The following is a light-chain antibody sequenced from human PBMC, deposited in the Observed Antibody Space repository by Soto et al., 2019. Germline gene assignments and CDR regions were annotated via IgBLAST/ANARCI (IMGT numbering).Light chain of an antibody. CDR2: DAS. V-gene: IGKV1-5*01. CDR3: QQYNSYSWT. J-gene: IGKJ1*01. Sequence: DIQMTQSPSTLSASVGDRLTITCRARQSISSWLAWYQQKPGKAPKLLIYDASSLESGVPSRFSGSGSGTEFTLTISSLQPDDFATYYCQQYNSYSWTFGQGTKVEIK. CDR1: QSISSW.